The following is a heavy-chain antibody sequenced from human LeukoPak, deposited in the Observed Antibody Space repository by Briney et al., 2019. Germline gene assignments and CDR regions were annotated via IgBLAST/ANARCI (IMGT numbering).Heavy chain of an antibody. J-gene: IGHJ5*02. V-gene: IGHV3-23*01. CDR3: AKGRIAAASTNWFDP. CDR1: GFTLSSYA. Sequence: GGSLRLSCATSGFTLSSYAMNWVRQAPRKGLEWVSVVSGSGTTTYYADSVKGRFTISRDNSKNTLYLQMNSLRSEDTAVYYCAKGRIAAASTNWFDPWGQGTLVTVSS. CDR2: VSGSGTTT. D-gene: IGHD6-13*01.